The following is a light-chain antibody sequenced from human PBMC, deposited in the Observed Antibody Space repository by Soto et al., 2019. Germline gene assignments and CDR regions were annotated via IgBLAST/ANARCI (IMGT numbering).Light chain of an antibody. CDR1: QSVSSY. V-gene: IGKV3-11*01. CDR2: DAS. J-gene: IGKJ5*01. CDR3: QQRSNSIT. Sequence: EIVLTQSPATLSLSPGERATLSCRASQSVSSYLAWYQQKPGQAPRLLIYDASNRATGIPARFSGSGSGADFTLTISILEPEDFALYYCQQRSNSITFGQGTRLEIK.